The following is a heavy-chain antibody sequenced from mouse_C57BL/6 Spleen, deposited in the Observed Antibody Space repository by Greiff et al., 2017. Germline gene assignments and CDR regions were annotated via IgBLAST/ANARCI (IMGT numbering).Heavy chain of an antibody. V-gene: IGHV1-80*01. Sequence: QVQLQQSGAELVKPGASVKISCKASGYAFSSYWMNWVKQRPGKGLEWIGQIYPGDGDTNYTGKFKGKATLTADKSSSTAYMQSSSLTSEDSAVYFCARFYGYDGDFDYWGKGTTLTVSS. CDR1: GYAFSSYW. CDR3: ARFYGYDGDFDY. D-gene: IGHD2-2*01. J-gene: IGHJ2*01. CDR2: IYPGDGDT.